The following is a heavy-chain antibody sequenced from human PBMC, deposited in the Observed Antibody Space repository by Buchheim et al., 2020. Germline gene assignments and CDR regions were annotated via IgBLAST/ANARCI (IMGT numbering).Heavy chain of an antibody. Sequence: QVQLVESGGGVVQPGRFLRLSCAASGFTFSSYAMHWVRQAPGKGLEWVAVISYDGSNKYYADSVKGRFTISRDNSKNTLYLQMNSLRAEDTAVYYCARVWYYYDSSGYYPFDYWGQGTL. D-gene: IGHD3-22*01. CDR1: GFTFSSYA. J-gene: IGHJ4*02. CDR2: ISYDGSNK. CDR3: ARVWYYYDSSGYYPFDY. V-gene: IGHV3-30-3*01.